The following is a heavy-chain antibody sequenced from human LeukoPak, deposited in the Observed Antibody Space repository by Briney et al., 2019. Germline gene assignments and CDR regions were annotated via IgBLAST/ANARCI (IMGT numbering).Heavy chain of an antibody. J-gene: IGHJ4*02. D-gene: IGHD2-2*01. V-gene: IGHV3-23*01. Sequence: QAGGSLRLSCAASGFIFSNYAMSWVRQAPGKGLEWVSTISGRTDTTFYADSVKGRFTISRDNSKNTLYLQMNSLRAEDTAVYYCAGSYCSSTSCPTRRLLAVGYWGQGTLVTVSS. CDR2: ISGRTDTT. CDR1: GFIFSNYA. CDR3: AGSYCSSTSCPTRRLLAVGY.